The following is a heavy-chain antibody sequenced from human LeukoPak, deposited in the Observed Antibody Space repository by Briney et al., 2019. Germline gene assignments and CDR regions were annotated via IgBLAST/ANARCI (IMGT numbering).Heavy chain of an antibody. D-gene: IGHD6-13*01. CDR3: ARGGSSWVFDY. CDR2: IYYSGST. V-gene: IGHV4-30-4*08. CDR1: GGSISSGDYY. J-gene: IGHJ4*02. Sequence: PSETLSLTCTVSGGSISSGDYYWSWIRQPPGKGLEWIGYIYYSGSTYYNPSLKSRVTISVDTSKNQFSLKLSSVTAADTAVYYCARGGSSWVFDYWGQGTLVAVSS.